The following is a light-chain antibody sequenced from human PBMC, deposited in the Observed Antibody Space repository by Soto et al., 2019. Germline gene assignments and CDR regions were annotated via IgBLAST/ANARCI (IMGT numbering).Light chain of an antibody. CDR1: QSLLSSDGNTY. J-gene: IGKJ4*01. V-gene: IGKV2-30*01. Sequence: DVVLTQSPLSLPVTLGQPASISCRSSQSLLSSDGNTYLIWFHQRPGQSPRRLIYTVSNRDSGVPDRFSGSGSGTDFTLKISRVEAEDVGVYYCMQGKHWPRAFGGGTRVEIK. CDR3: MQGKHWPRA. CDR2: TVS.